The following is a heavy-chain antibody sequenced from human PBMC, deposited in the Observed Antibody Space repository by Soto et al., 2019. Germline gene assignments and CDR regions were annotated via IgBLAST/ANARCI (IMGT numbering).Heavy chain of an antibody. V-gene: IGHV3-53*04. CDR1: GFTVSSNY. D-gene: IGHD3-10*01. J-gene: IGHJ4*02. CDR2: IYSGGST. CDR3: ARITDHYYGSGSYRPLSYFDY. Sequence: GGSLRLSCAPSGFTVSSNYMSCVRQAPGKGLEWVSVIYSGGSTYYADSVKDRFTISRHNSKNTLYLQMNSLRAEDTAVYYCARITDHYYGSGSYRPLSYFDYWGQGTLVTVSS.